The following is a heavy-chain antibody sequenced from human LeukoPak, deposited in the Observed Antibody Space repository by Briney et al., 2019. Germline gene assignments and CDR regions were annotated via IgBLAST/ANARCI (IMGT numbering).Heavy chain of an antibody. CDR1: GYTFTSYA. J-gene: IGHJ3*02. D-gene: IGHD5-12*01. CDR3: ATYSGYALHDAFDI. Sequence: ASVKVSCKASGYTFTSYAMHWVRQAPGQRLEWMGWINAGNGNTKYSQEFQGRVTITRDTSASTAYMELSSLRSEDTAVYYCATYSGYALHDAFDIWGQGTMVTVSS. CDR2: INAGNGNT. V-gene: IGHV1-3*03.